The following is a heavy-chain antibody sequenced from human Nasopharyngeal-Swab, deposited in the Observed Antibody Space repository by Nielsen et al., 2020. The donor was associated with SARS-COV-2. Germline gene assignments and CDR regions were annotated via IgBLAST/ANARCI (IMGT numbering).Heavy chain of an antibody. J-gene: IGHJ4*02. CDR1: GFTFSIYE. CDR2: ISGSGTTI. CDR3: ARSSGWYYFDY. V-gene: IGHV3-48*03. Sequence: GESLKISCAASGFTFSIYEMNWVRQAPGKGLEWVSYISGSGTTIYYADSVKGRFTISRDNAKNSLYLQMNSLRAEDTAVYYCARSSGWYYFDYWGQGTLVTVSS. D-gene: IGHD6-19*01.